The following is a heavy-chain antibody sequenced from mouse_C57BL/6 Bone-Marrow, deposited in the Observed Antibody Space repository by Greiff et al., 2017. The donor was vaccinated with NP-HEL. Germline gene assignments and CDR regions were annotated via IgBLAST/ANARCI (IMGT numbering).Heavy chain of an antibody. CDR1: GYTFTSYW. CDR2: IHPNSGST. D-gene: IGHD2-10*02. J-gene: IGHJ3*01. Sequence: QVQLQQSGAELVKPGASVKLSCKASGYTFTSYWMHWVKQRPGQGLEWIGMIHPNSGSTNYNEKFTSKATLTVDKSSRTAYMQLSSLTSEDSAVYYCARGPRRYAYWGQGTLVTAAA. CDR3: ARGPRRYAY. V-gene: IGHV1-64*01.